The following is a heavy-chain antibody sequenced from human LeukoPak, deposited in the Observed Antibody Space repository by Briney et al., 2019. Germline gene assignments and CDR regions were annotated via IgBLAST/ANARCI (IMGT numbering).Heavy chain of an antibody. CDR3: ARDLKYNYGMDV. V-gene: IGHV3-9*01. J-gene: IGHJ6*02. CDR1: GFTFDDYA. Sequence: GRSLRLSCAASGFTFDDYAMHWVRQAPGKGLEWVSSLSWKSDSYAYADSVKGRFTISRDNAKNSLYLQMNSLRDEDTAVYYCARDLKYNYGMDVWGQGTTVTDSS. CDR2: LSWKSDSY.